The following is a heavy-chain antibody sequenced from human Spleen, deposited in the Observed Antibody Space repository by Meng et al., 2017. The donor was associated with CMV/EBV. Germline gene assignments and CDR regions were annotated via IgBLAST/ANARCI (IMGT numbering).Heavy chain of an antibody. CDR1: GGSISSGTYS. Sequence: HVRRQESGPGLLRPSQTYSSTCTSSGGSISSGTYSWGWIRQLPGKGLEWIAYIHYSGSTYYSPSLKSRVTISVDTSRNQLSLKLSSMTAADTAVYYCARYVFDSSSLYSNWFDPWGQGTLVTVSS. CDR3: ARYVFDSSSLYSNWFDP. D-gene: IGHD3-22*01. CDR2: IHYSGST. J-gene: IGHJ5*02. V-gene: IGHV4-31*04.